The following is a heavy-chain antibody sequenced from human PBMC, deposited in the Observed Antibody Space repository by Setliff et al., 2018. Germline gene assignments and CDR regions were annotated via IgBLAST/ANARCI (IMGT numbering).Heavy chain of an antibody. CDR3: ARDLSNVWGSYRLTNWFDP. Sequence: LGESLKISCVVSGFTFSSYWMSWVRQAPGKGLEWVANIKQDGSEKYYVDSVKGRFTISRDNAKNSLYLQMNSLRAEDTAVYYCARDLSNVWGSYRLTNWFDPWGQGTLVTVSS. J-gene: IGHJ5*02. D-gene: IGHD3-16*02. CDR2: IKQDGSEK. V-gene: IGHV3-7*03. CDR1: GFTFSSYW.